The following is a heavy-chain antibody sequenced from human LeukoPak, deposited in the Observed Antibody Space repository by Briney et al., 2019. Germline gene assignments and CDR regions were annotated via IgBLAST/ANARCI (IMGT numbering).Heavy chain of an antibody. CDR2: INPNSGGT. D-gene: IGHD2-8*01. Sequence: GASVKVSCKASGYTFTSYYMHWVRQAPGQGLEWMGWINPNSGGTNYAQKFQGRVTMTRDTSISTAYMELSRLRSDDTAVYYCARCYCTNGVCYHLDYWGQGTLVTVSS. J-gene: IGHJ4*02. V-gene: IGHV1-2*02. CDR3: ARCYCTNGVCYHLDY. CDR1: GYTFTSYY.